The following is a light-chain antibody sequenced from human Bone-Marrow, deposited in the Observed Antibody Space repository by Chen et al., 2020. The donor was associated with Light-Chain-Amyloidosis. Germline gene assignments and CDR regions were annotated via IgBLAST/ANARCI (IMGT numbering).Light chain of an antibody. CDR1: NIGSTS. Sequence: SYVLTQPSSDSVAPGGSATTACRGNNIGSTSVHWYQQTPGQAPLLVVYYDSDRPSGIPERLSGSNSGNTATLTISRVEAGDEADYYCQVWDRSSDRPVFGGGTKLTVL. J-gene: IGLJ3*02. V-gene: IGLV3-21*02. CDR2: YDS. CDR3: QVWDRSSDRPV.